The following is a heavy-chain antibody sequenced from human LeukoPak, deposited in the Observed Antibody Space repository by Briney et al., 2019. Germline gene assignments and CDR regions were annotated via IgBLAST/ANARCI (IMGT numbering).Heavy chain of an antibody. CDR2: ISGSGGNT. CDR1: GFTFSTFA. Sequence: PGGSLRLSCAASGFTFSTFAMSWVRQAPGKGLEWVSGISGSGGNTYYADSVKGRFTISRDNSKDTLYLQMNSLRAEDTAVYYCAKVGGLTGALPPRVSGYYYMDVWGKGTTVTISS. CDR3: AKVGGLTGALPPRVSGYYYMDV. J-gene: IGHJ6*03. D-gene: IGHD3-9*01. V-gene: IGHV3-23*01.